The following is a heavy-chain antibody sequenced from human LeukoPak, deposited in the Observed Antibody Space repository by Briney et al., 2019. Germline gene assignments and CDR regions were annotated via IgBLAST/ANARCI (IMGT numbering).Heavy chain of an antibody. Sequence: NPSETLSLTCAVYGGSFSGYYWSWIRRPPGKGLEWIGEINHSGSTNYNPSLKSRVTISVDTSKNQFSLKLSSVTAADTAVYYCARSKRRAFDIWGQGTMVTVSS. CDR2: INHSGST. CDR1: GGSFSGYY. CDR3: ARSKRRAFDI. J-gene: IGHJ3*02. V-gene: IGHV4-34*01.